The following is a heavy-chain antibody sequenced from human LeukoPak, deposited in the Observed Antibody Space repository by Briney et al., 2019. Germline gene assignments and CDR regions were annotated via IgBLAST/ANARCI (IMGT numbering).Heavy chain of an antibody. CDR1: GYTFTGYY. D-gene: IGHD1-26*01. J-gene: IGHJ4*02. Sequence: GASVKFSCKASGYTFTGYYMHWVRQAPGQGREWMGWINPNSGCTNYAQQFQGRVTMTSDTSISTAYMALRRLRSDATAVYYCERDKGTYSGSYQLDYWGQGTLVTVSS. CDR3: ERDKGTYSGSYQLDY. V-gene: IGHV1-2*02. CDR2: INPNSGCT.